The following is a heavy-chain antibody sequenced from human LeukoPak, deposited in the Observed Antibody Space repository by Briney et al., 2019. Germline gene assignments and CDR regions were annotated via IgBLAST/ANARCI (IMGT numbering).Heavy chain of an antibody. CDR1: GFTVSDNY. V-gene: IGHV3-53*01. CDR3: AGGDPIDY. Sequence: GGSLRLSCEASGFTVSDNYISWVRQAPGKGLEWVSIVYNSGRTYYADSVRGRFTNSRDFSKNTVYLQINSLRVEDTAVYYCAGGDPIDYWGLGTLVTVSS. CDR2: VYNSGRT. D-gene: IGHD2-21*01. J-gene: IGHJ4*02.